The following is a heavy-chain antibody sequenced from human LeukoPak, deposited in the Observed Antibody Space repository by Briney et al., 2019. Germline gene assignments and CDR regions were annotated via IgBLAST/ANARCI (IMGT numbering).Heavy chain of an antibody. CDR1: GGTFSSYA. CDR3: ANGRGPNTGPTLDY. V-gene: IGHV1-69*04. J-gene: IGHJ4*02. Sequence: SVKVSCKASGGTFSSYAISWVRQAPGQGLEWMGRIIPILGIANYAQKFQGRVTITADKSTSTAYMELSSLRSEDTAIYYCANGRGPNTGPTLDYWGQGTLVTVSS. CDR2: IIPILGIA. D-gene: IGHD5-24*01.